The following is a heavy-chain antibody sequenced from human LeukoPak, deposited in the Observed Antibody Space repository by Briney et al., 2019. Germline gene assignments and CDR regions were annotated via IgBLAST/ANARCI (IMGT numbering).Heavy chain of an antibody. D-gene: IGHD5-18*01. CDR2: ISGSGGST. CDR3: AKGGIQLWSHFDY. CDR1: GFTFSSHA. J-gene: IGHJ4*02. V-gene: IGHV3-23*01. Sequence: PGGSLRLSCAASGFTFSSHAMSWVRQAPGKGLEWVSAISGSGGSTYYADSVKGRFTISRDNSKNTLYLQMNSLRAEDTAVYYCAKGGIQLWSHFDYWGQGTLVTVSS.